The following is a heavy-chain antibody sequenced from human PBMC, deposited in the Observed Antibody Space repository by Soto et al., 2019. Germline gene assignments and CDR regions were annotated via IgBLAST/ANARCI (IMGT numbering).Heavy chain of an antibody. V-gene: IGHV4-59*08. CDR1: GGSISSYY. Sequence: SETLSLTCTVSGGSISSYYWSWIRQPPGKGLEWIGYIYYSGSTNYNPSLKSRVTISVDTSKSQFSLKLSSVTAADPAVYYCARHSSAYYSGRWFDPWGQGTLVTVSS. D-gene: IGHD1-26*01. J-gene: IGHJ5*02. CDR2: IYYSGST. CDR3: ARHSSAYYSGRWFDP.